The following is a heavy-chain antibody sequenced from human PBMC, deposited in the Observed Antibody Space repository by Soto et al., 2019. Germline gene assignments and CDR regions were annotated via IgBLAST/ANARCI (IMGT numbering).Heavy chain of an antibody. CDR2: IIPILGIA. Sequence: GASVKVSCKASGGTFSSYTISWVRQAPGQGLEWMGRIIPILGIANYAQKFQGRVTITADKSTSTAYMELSSLRSEDTAVYYCARKGPRWYCSGGSCWGQGTMVTVS. V-gene: IGHV1-69*02. J-gene: IGHJ3*01. CDR1: GGTFSSYT. D-gene: IGHD2-15*01. CDR3: ARKGPRWYCSGGSC.